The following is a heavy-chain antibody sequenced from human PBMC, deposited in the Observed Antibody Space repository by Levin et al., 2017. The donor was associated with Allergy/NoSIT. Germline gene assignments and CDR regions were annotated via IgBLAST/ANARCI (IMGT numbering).Heavy chain of an antibody. CDR3: AKFSAGVDAFDV. V-gene: IGHV6-1*01. CDR1: GDIVSSNSAA. J-gene: IGHJ3*01. CDR2: TYYRSKWSN. D-gene: IGHD3-10*01. Sequence: SETLSLTCVISGDIVSSNSAAWNWIRQSPSRGLEWLGRTYYRSKWSNDYAVSVKSRITINPDTSKNQFSLQLNSVTPDDTAVYYCAKFSAGVDAFDVWGQGTMVTVSS.